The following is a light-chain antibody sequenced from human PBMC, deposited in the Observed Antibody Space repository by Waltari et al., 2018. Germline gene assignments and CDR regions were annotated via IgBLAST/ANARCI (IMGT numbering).Light chain of an antibody. CDR1: SSDVGGYNY. J-gene: IGLJ2*01. Sequence: QSALTQPASVSGSPGQSITISCTGTSSDVGGYNYVSWYQQHPDKAPKLMIYDVNNPAPGVSNRFSGSNAGNTASLTISGLQAEDEADYYCSSYTSSSTLFGGGTKLTVL. CDR3: SSYTSSSTL. CDR2: DVN. V-gene: IGLV2-14*03.